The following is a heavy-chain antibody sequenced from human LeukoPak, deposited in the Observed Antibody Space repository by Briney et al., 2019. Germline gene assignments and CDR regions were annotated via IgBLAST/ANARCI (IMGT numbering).Heavy chain of an antibody. D-gene: IGHD6-19*01. CDR2: INAGNGNT. CDR1: GYTFTSYA. Sequence: ASVKLSCKASGYTFTSYAMHWVRQAPGPRHGWMGWINAGNGNTKYSQKFQGRVTITRDTSASTAYMELSSLRSEDTAVYYCARDKGPGCFDYWGQRTVVTVSS. V-gene: IGHV1-3*01. CDR3: ARDKGPGCFDY. J-gene: IGHJ4*02.